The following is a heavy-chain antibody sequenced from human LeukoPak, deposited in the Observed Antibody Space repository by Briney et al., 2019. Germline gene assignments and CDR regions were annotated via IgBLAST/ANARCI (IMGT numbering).Heavy chain of an antibody. V-gene: IGHV1-69*05. D-gene: IGHD3-10*01. CDR1: VGTFSRYA. J-gene: IGHJ4*02. CDR2: IIPIFGTA. Sequence: SVKVSCKASVGTFSRYAISWVRQAPGQGLEWMGGIIPIFGTANYAQKFQGRVTITTDASTSTAYMELSRLRSEDTAVYYCARVISGPGHYYFDYWGQGTLVTVSS. CDR3: ARVISGPGHYYFDY.